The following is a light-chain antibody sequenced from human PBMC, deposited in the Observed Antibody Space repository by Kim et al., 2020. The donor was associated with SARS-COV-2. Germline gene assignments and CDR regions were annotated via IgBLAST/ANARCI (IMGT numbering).Light chain of an antibody. CDR3: QVWDSSSDPR. CDR1: NIGSKS. Sequence: SYELTQPPSVSVAPGKTARITCGGNNIGSKSVHWYQQKPGQAPVLVIYYDSDRPSGIPERFSGSNSGNTATLTISRVEAGDEADYYCQVWDSSSDPRVGGGTKLTVL. V-gene: IGLV3-21*04. J-gene: IGLJ2*01. CDR2: YDS.